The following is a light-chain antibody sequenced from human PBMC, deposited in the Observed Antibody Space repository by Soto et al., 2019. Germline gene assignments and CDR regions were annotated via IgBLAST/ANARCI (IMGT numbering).Light chain of an antibody. J-gene: IGLJ3*02. CDR3: SAFTSSITWV. CDR1: SSDVGGYDY. CDR2: EVN. V-gene: IGLV2-14*01. Sequence: QPVLTQPASVSGSPGQSITISCTGTSSDVGGYDYVSWYQHYPGKAPKLMIFEVNNRPSGVSIRCSGSKTGNTASLTISGLQAEDEADYYCSAFTSSITWVFGGGTKLTVL.